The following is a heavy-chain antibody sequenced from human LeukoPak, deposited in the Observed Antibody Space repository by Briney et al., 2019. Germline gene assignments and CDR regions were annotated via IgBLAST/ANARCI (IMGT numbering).Heavy chain of an antibody. D-gene: IGHD1-26*01. V-gene: IGHV1-24*01. Sequence: ASVKVSCKVSGYTLTELSMHWVRQAPGKGLEWMGGFDPEDGETIYAQKFQGRVTMTEDTSTDTAYMELSSLRSEDTAVYYCATGRGSYYVNYYYYYMDVWGKGTTVTVSS. CDR3: ATGRGSYYVNYYYYYMDV. CDR2: FDPEDGET. CDR1: GYTLTELS. J-gene: IGHJ6*03.